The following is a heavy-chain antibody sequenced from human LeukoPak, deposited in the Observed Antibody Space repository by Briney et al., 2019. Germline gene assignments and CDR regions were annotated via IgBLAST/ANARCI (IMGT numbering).Heavy chain of an antibody. CDR3: AGSGGGGTFDY. J-gene: IGHJ4*02. D-gene: IGHD3-10*01. V-gene: IGHV4-30-2*01. CDR2: IYHSGST. Sequence: SETLSLTCAVSGGSISSGGYSWSWIRQPPGKGLEWIGYIYHSGSTYYNPSLKSRVTISVDRSKNQFSLELSSVTAADTAVYYCAGSGGGGTFDYWGQGTLVTVSS. CDR1: GGSISSGGYS.